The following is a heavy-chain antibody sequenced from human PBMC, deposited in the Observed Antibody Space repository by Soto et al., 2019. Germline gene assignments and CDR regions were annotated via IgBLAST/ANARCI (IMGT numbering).Heavy chain of an antibody. D-gene: IGHD5-12*01. Sequence: EVQLVESGGGLVQPGGSLRVSCAASGFTLSRYSMNWVRQAPGKGLDWLSYIDSTSATIYYAESVKGRFIISRDNAKNSLYLQMNSLRDEDTAVYYCARGGVATIFGDSWGQGTLVTVSS. CDR2: IDSTSATI. CDR1: GFTLSRYS. V-gene: IGHV3-48*02. CDR3: ARGGVATIFGDS. J-gene: IGHJ4*02.